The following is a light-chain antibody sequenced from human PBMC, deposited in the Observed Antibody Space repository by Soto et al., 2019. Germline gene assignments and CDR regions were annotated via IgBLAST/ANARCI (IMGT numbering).Light chain of an antibody. Sequence: DIQMTQAPSTLSASVGGRVTITCRASQSISYWLAWYQQKPGKAPNLLIYDASNLESGVPSRFSGSGFGTEFTLTISSLQPDDFATYYCQQYNSYSWTFGQGTKVDLK. CDR1: QSISYW. CDR2: DAS. CDR3: QQYNSYSWT. J-gene: IGKJ1*01. V-gene: IGKV1-5*01.